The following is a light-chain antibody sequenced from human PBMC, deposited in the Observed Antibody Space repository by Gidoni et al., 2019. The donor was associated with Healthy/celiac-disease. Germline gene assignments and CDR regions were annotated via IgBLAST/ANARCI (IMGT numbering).Light chain of an antibody. CDR2: SHN. J-gene: IGLJ3*02. CDR1: SANIVSNT. Sequence: QSLLTQQPSASGNPGQRVTISGSGSSANIVSNTVNWYQHLPGTAPKLLIYSHNQRPSGVPDRFSGSKSGTSASLAISGLQSEDEADYYCAAWDDSLNGPVFGGGTKLTVL. CDR3: AAWDDSLNGPV. V-gene: IGLV1-44*01.